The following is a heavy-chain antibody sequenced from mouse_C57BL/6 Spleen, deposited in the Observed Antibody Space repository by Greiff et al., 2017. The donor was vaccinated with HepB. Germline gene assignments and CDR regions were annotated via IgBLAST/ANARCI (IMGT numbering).Heavy chain of an antibody. CDR3: ARIPYSFYYAMDY. CDR2: INPSSGYT. CDR1: GYTFTSYT. Sequence: QVHVKQSGAELARPGASVKMSCKASGYTFTSYTMHWVKQRPGQGLEWIGYINPSSGYTKYNQKFKDKATLTADKSSSTAYMQLSSLTSEDSAVYYCARIPYSFYYAMDYWGQGTSVTVSS. J-gene: IGHJ4*01. D-gene: IGHD2-10*01. V-gene: IGHV1-4*01.